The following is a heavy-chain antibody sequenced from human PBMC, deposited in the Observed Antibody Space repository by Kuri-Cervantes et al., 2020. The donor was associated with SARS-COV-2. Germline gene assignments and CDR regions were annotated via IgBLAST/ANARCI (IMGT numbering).Heavy chain of an antibody. CDR2: IYHSGST. D-gene: IGHD3-22*01. Sequence: GSLRLSCTVSGYSISSGYYWGWIRQPPGKGLEWIGSIYHSGSTYYNPSLKSRVTISVDTSKNQFSLKLSSVTAADTAVYYCARLRREYYYDSSGPGRMDVWGQGTTVTVSS. V-gene: IGHV4-38-2*02. CDR3: ARLRREYYYDSSGPGRMDV. CDR1: GYSISSGYY. J-gene: IGHJ6*02.